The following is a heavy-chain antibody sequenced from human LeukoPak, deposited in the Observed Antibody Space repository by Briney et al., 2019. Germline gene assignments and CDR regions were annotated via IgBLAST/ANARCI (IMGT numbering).Heavy chain of an antibody. V-gene: IGHV3-23*01. D-gene: IGHD4-17*01. J-gene: IGHJ3*02. Sequence: GVSLRLSCAASGFTFSNYAMIWVRQAPGKGLEWVSAIRGIRGTYSTEYADSVKDRFTISRDNSKSTLYLQMNSLRAEDTAVYYCGRDPNGDYIGAFDMWGQGTVVTVSS. CDR2: IRGIRGTYST. CDR1: GFTFSNYA. CDR3: GRDPNGDYIGAFDM.